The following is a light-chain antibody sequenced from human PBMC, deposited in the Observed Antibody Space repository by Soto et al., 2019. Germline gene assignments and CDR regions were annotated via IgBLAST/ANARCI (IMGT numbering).Light chain of an antibody. V-gene: IGKV1-27*01. Sequence: DIEMTQSPSSLAASAGDSVTISCRASQGIGTYFAWFQQKPGQVPKLRIYAASTLRPGVPSRFSGSGSGTDFTLTISSLQPEDVATYYCHKYNVAPRTFGQGTKVEI. CDR2: AAS. CDR1: QGIGTY. J-gene: IGKJ1*01. CDR3: HKYNVAPRT.